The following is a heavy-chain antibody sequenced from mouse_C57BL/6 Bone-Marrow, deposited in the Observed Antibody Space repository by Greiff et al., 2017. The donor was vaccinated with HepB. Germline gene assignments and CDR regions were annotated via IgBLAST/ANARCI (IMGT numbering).Heavy chain of an antibody. CDR2: INPNNGGT. J-gene: IGHJ3*01. CDR1: GYTFTDYY. D-gene: IGHD2-1*01. V-gene: IGHV1-26*01. Sequence: EVQLQQSGPELVKPGASVKISCKASGYTFTDYYMNWVKQSHGKSLEWIGDINPNNGGTSYNQKFKGKATLTVDKSSSTAYMELRSLTSEDSAVYYCAREIFYYGNYVGFAYWGQGTLVTVSA. CDR3: AREIFYYGNYVGFAY.